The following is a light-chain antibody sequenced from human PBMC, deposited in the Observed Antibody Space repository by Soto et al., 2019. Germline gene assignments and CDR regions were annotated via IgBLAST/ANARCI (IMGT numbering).Light chain of an antibody. V-gene: IGKV3-20*01. CDR1: QTVSNTY. CDR2: GAS. CDR3: QQYGALPPT. J-gene: IGKJ4*01. Sequence: EIVLTQFPGALSLSRGERVTLSCRASQTVSNTYLAWYQQKSGQAPKFLIYGASNRATGIPDRFSGSESGTDFPLTISSLEPEDFAVYYCQQYGALPPTFGRGTKVQIK.